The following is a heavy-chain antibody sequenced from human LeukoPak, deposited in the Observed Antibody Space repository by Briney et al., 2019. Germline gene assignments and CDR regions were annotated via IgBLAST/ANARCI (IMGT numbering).Heavy chain of an antibody. CDR3: ARRSGIAVAGAFDY. V-gene: IGHV3-23*01. J-gene: IGHJ4*02. CDR2: ISGSGDST. Sequence: GGSLRLSCAASGFTFGNYAMRWVRQAPGKGLEWVSGISGSGDSTYYADSVKGRFTISRDNSKNTLYLQMNSLRAEDTAVYYCARRSGIAVAGAFDYWGQGTLVTVSS. D-gene: IGHD6-19*01. CDR1: GFTFGNYA.